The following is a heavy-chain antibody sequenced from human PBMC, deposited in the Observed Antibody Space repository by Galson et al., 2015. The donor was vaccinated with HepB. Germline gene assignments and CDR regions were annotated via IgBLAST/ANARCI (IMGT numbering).Heavy chain of an antibody. V-gene: IGHV3-21*01. CDR3: ARDFLWQHLVPQDRRDY. CDR2: IGSISSYI. Sequence: SLRLSCAASGFTFSSYGMNWVRQAPGKGLEWVSSIGSISSYISYADSVKGRFTISRDNAQNSLFLQMNRLRGEDTAVYYCARDFLWQHLVPQDRRDYWGQGTLVTVSS. J-gene: IGHJ4*02. CDR1: GFTFSSYG. D-gene: IGHD2-21*01.